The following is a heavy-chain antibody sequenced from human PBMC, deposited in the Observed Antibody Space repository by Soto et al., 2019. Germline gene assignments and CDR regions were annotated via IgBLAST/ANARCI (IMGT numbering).Heavy chain of an antibody. D-gene: IGHD6-13*01. CDR1: GGTFSSYT. J-gene: IGHJ5*02. V-gene: IGHV1-69*08. CDR3: ARDLLPDPELAGTPPFFDP. CDR2: IIPILGIA. Sequence: QVQLVQSGAEVKKPGSSVKVSCKASGGTFSSYTISWVRQAPGQGLEWMGRIIPILGIANYAQKFQGRVTITADKSTSTAYMELSSLRSEDTAVYYCARDLLPDPELAGTPPFFDPWGQGTLVTVSS.